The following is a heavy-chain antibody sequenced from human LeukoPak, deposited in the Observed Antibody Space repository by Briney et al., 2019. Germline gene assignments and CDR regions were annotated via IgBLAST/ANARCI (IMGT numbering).Heavy chain of an antibody. CDR2: IYYSGST. CDR3: ARVPDYYDSSGKSGAGAYYFDY. V-gene: IGHV4-39*07. D-gene: IGHD3-22*01. Sequence: SETLSLTCTVSGASISSYYWGWIRQPPGKGLEWIGSIYYSGSTYYNPSLKSRVTISVDTSKNQFSLKLSSVTAADTAVYYCARVPDYYDSSGKSGAGAYYFDYWGQGTLVTVSS. CDR1: GASISSYY. J-gene: IGHJ4*02.